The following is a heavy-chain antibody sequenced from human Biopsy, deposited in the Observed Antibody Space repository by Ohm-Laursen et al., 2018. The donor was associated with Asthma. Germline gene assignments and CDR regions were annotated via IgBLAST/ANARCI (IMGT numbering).Heavy chain of an antibody. V-gene: IGHV1-46*01. CDR3: ARARETTNYGDSDFDI. J-gene: IGHJ4*02. CDR1: GYTFTSYY. D-gene: IGHD2-8*01. CDR2: INPPTGDT. Sequence: GASVKVSCKASGYTFTSYYIHGVRQAPGQGLEWVGIINPPTGDTTYAQKFLGRVTVTRNTSTSTVYMEPSSLRSDDTAIYFCARARETTNYGDSDFDIWGQGTLITVSS.